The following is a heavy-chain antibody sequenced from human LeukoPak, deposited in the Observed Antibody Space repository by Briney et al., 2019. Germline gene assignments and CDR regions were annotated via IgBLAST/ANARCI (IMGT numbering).Heavy chain of an antibody. D-gene: IGHD1-26*01. CDR2: IWYDGSNK. V-gene: IGHV3-33*08. CDR1: GFTFSSYG. Sequence: GGSLRLSCAASGFTFSSYGMPWVRQAPGKGLEWVAVIWYDGSNKYYADSVKGRFTISRDNSKNTLYLQMNGLRAEDTAVYYCARGLKKWELLSPFDYWGQGTLITVSS. J-gene: IGHJ4*02. CDR3: ARGLKKWELLSPFDY.